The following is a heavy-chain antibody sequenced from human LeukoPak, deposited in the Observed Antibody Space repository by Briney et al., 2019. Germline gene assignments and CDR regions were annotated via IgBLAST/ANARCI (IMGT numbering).Heavy chain of an antibody. D-gene: IGHD6-19*01. CDR1: GYTFTAYY. V-gene: IGHV1-46*01. CDR2: INPSGTSR. CDR3: ARDNSVADTGWWFDP. J-gene: IGHJ5*02. Sequence: AAVKVSCKASGYTFTAYYMHWLRQAPGQGLEWMGIINPSGTSRIYAQKFQGRVTMTRDTSTSTDYMELSSLRFEDTAVYYCARDNSVADTGWWFDPWGQGTLVTVSS.